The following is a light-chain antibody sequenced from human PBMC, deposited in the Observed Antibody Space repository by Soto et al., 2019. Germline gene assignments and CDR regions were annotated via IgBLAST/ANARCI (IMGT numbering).Light chain of an antibody. Sequence: QSALTQPASVSGSPGQSITISCTETSSDIGGYNFVSWYQQHPGKAPKLIIYDVANRPSGVSNRFSGSKSGNTASLTISGLQAEDEADYYCSSYTSISTLGVFGGGTKLTVL. CDR3: SSYTSISTLGV. CDR1: SSDIGGYNF. J-gene: IGLJ3*02. V-gene: IGLV2-14*03. CDR2: DVA.